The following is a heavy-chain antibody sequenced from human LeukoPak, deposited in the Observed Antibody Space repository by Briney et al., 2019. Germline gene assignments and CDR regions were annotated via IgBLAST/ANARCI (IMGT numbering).Heavy chain of an antibody. CDR1: GGSISSSSYY. CDR2: IYYSGST. Sequence: SETLSLTCPVSGGSISSSSYYWGWIRQPPGKGLEWIGSIYYSGSTYYNPSLKSRVTISVDTSKNQFSLKLSSVTAADTAVYYCARRGYDSSGHYRNYWGQGTLVTVSS. D-gene: IGHD3-22*01. CDR3: ARRGYDSSGHYRNY. V-gene: IGHV4-39*01. J-gene: IGHJ4*02.